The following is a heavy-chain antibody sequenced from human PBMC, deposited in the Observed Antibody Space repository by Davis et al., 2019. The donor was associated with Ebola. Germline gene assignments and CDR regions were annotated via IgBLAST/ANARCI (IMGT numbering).Heavy chain of an antibody. CDR2: ISSSSSYI. D-gene: IGHD7-27*01. CDR3: ARDPVTGAH. CDR1: GFTFSSYS. V-gene: IGHV3-21*01. Sequence: GESLKISCAASGFTFSSYSMNWVRQAPGKGLEWVSSISSSSSYIYYADSVKGRFTISRDNAKNSLYLQMNSLRAEDTAVYYCARDPVTGAHWGQGTLVTVSS. J-gene: IGHJ4*02.